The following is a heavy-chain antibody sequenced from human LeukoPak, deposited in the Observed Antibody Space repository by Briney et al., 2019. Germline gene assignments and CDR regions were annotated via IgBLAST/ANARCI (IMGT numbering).Heavy chain of an antibody. CDR1: GFTFSNYD. V-gene: IGHV3-21*01. Sequence: PGGSLRLSCAASGFTFSNYDMHWVRQAPGKGLEWVSSISSSSSYIYYADSVKGRFTISRDNAKNSLYLQMNSLRAEDTAVYYCARGDSGYDWLPFDYWGQGTLVTVSS. CDR2: ISSSSSYI. CDR3: ARGDSGYDWLPFDY. D-gene: IGHD5-12*01. J-gene: IGHJ4*02.